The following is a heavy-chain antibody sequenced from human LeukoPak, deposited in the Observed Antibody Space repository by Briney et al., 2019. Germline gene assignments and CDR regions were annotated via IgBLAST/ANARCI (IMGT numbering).Heavy chain of an antibody. CDR1: GFTFSSFW. D-gene: IGHD3/OR15-3a*01. Sequence: PGGSLRLSCAASGFTFSSFWMSWVRQTPGKGLEWVANIKPDGSDKYYVGSVKGRFTISRDNAKNSLYLQMNSLGAEDTAVYYCARGTWTSDYWGQGTLVSVSS. V-gene: IGHV3-7*01. CDR2: IKPDGSDK. CDR3: ARGTWTSDY. J-gene: IGHJ4*02.